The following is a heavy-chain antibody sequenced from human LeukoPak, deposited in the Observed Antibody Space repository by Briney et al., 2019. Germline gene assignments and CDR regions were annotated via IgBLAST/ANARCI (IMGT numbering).Heavy chain of an antibody. CDR3: ARGPNYYDSSGYYY. V-gene: IGHV3-21*01. CDR1: GFTFSSYS. J-gene: IGHJ4*02. D-gene: IGHD3-22*01. CDR2: ISSSSSYI. Sequence: GGSLRLSCAASGFTFSSYSMNWVRQAPGKGLEWVSSISSSSSYIYYADSVKGRLTISRDNAKNSLYLQMNSLRAEDTAVYYCARGPNYYDSSGYYYWGQGTLVTVSS.